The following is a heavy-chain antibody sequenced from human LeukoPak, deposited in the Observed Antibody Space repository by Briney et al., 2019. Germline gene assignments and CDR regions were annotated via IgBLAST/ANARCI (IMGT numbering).Heavy chain of an antibody. Sequence: GGSLRLSCAASGFTFSTYGMSWVRQAPGKGLEWVSGISGSGSTTYYADSVKGRFAISRDNSKNTLYLQMDSLRAEDTAVYYCAKANSGSASRGYFDYWGQGTLVTVSS. V-gene: IGHV3-23*01. CDR1: GFTFSTYG. J-gene: IGHJ4*02. CDR3: AKANSGSASRGYFDY. CDR2: ISGSGSTT. D-gene: IGHD6-25*01.